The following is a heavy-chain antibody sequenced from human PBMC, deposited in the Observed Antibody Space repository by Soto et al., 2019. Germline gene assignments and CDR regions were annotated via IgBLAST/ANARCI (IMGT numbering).Heavy chain of an antibody. J-gene: IGHJ5*02. V-gene: IGHV4-59*08. CDR3: ARHQGPGDYVGRNWFDP. Sequence: PSETLSLTCTVSGGSISSYYWSWIRQPPGKGLEWIGYMYYSGSTNYNPSLKSRVTISVDTSKNQFSLKLSSVTAADTAVYYCARHQGPGDYVGRNWFDPWGQGTLVTVSS. D-gene: IGHD4-17*01. CDR1: GGSISSYY. CDR2: MYYSGST.